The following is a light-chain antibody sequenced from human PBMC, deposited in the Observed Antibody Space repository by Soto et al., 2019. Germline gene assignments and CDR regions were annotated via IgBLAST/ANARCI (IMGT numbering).Light chain of an antibody. CDR2: KAS. Sequence: DIQMTQSPSTLSASVGDRVTITCRASQSISSWLAWYQQKPGKAPKLLIYKASSLEGGVPSRFSGSGSGTDFTLTISSLQSDDFATYYCQQYNNYLTFGQGTKVEIK. CDR3: QQYNNYLT. J-gene: IGKJ1*01. V-gene: IGKV1-5*03. CDR1: QSISSW.